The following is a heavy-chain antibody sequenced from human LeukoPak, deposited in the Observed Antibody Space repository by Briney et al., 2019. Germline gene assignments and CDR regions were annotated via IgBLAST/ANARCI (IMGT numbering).Heavy chain of an antibody. D-gene: IGHD2-15*01. J-gene: IGHJ3*02. CDR3: ALSRATSSGGFDI. CDR1: GGSISSSSYY. V-gene: IGHV4-39*01. Sequence: SETLSLTCTVSGGSISSSSYYWGWIRQPPGKGLEWIGSIYYSGSTYYNPSLKSRVTISVDTSKNQFSLKLSSVTAADTAVYYCALSRATSSGGFDIWGQGTMVTVSS. CDR2: IYYSGST.